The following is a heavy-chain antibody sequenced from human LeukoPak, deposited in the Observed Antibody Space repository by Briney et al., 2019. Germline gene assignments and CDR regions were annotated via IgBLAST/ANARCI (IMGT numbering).Heavy chain of an antibody. D-gene: IGHD3-22*01. V-gene: IGHV1-2*02. CDR3: ASEAFCASGNCYLQRVAS. CDR2: IDPKTGNT. Sequence: GASVKVSCKPSGYTFNAYCMHWVRQAPGQGLEWVGWIDPKTGNTRYAQKFQGRVTITRDTPIGTVYMELSSLKSDDTAVYYCASEAFCASGNCYLQRVASWGPGTLVTVSS. CDR1: GYTFNAYC. J-gene: IGHJ4*02.